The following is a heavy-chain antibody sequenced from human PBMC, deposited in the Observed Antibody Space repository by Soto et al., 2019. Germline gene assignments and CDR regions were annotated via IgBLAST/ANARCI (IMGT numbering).Heavy chain of an antibody. Sequence: QVQLVQSGAEVKKPGSSVKVSCLASRGTFNRYAINWVRHAPGHGLGWLGALVPQFGTPNYAQKFQDRVTIVADESTNTASMALRGLTSDDTAVYYCARQNRDTPMVPFDVWGQGTLVTVSS. CDR2: LVPQFGTP. CDR3: ARQNRDTPMVPFDV. D-gene: IGHD5-18*01. J-gene: IGHJ4*02. CDR1: RGTFNRYA. V-gene: IGHV1-69*01.